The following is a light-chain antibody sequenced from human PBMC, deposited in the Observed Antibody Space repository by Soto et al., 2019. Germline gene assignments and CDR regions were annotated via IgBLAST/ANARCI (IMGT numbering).Light chain of an antibody. CDR3: QHNNNWPLT. J-gene: IGKJ5*01. CDR1: QSVSTK. Sequence: EIVMTQSPATLSVSPGEGVTLSCRASQSVSTKLAWYQQKPGQAPRLLIYGVFTRATGVPPRFRGSGSGTEFTLTISSLQSDDFGVYYCQHNNNWPLTFGRGTRLEIK. V-gene: IGKV3-15*01. CDR2: GVF.